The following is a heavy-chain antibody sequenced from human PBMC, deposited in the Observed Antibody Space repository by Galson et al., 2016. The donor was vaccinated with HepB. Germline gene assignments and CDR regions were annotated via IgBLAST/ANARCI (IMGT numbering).Heavy chain of an antibody. J-gene: IGHJ4*02. CDR3: TTDMLGAANSDYYVDY. CDR1: GFTFYNTW. Sequence: SLRLSCAASGFTFYNTWMSWVRQAPGKGLEWVGRIKSNTNGGTADYAAPVKGRFTISRDDSKDTLYLQMNSLKTEDTAVYYCTTDMLGAANSDYYVDYWGQGTLVTVSS. V-gene: IGHV3-15*01. D-gene: IGHD3-22*01. CDR2: IKSNTNGGTA.